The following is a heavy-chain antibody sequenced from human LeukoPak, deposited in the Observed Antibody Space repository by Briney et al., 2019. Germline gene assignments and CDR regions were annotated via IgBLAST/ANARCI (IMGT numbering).Heavy chain of an antibody. J-gene: IGHJ3*02. CDR2: IYHSGTT. D-gene: IGHD2-15*01. Sequence: PSETLSLTCAVSGGSITSGNWWSCVRQPPGKGLEWIGEIYHSGTTNYNPSLKSRVTISVDKSKNQFSLILSSVTAADTAVYYCAKNTRGSGHDAFDIWGQGTPVTVSS. V-gene: IGHV4-4*02. CDR1: GGSITSGNW. CDR3: AKNTRGSGHDAFDI.